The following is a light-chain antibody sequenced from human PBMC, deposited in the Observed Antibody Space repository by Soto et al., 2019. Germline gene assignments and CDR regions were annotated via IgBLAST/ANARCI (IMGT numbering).Light chain of an antibody. Sequence: QSALAQPRSVSGSPAQSVAISCSGTSSDVGGYDHVSWYQQHPGKAPKLMIYDVSKRPSGVPDRLSGSKSGNTASLTISGLQAEDEADYYCCSYAGNYAWVFGGGTKLTVL. CDR2: DVS. CDR3: CSYAGNYAWV. J-gene: IGLJ3*02. CDR1: SSDVGGYDH. V-gene: IGLV2-11*01.